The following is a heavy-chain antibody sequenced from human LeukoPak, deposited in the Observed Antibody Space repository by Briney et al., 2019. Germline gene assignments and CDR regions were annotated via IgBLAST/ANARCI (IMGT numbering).Heavy chain of an antibody. CDR2: INHSGST. J-gene: IGHJ4*02. D-gene: IGHD3-10*01. Sequence: SETLSLTCAVYGGSFSGYYWSWIRQPPGKGLEWIGEINHSGSTNYNPSLKSRVTISVDTSKNQFSLKLSSVTAADTAVHYCARQEAVWFGESQPFDYWGQGTLVTVSS. V-gene: IGHV4-34*01. CDR1: GGSFSGYY. CDR3: ARQEAVWFGESQPFDY.